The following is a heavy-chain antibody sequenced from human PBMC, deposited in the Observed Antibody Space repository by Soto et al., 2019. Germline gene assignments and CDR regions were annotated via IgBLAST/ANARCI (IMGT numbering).Heavy chain of an antibody. CDR3: ARDSIVARGNFQH. CDR2: INAGNGNT. V-gene: IGHV1-3*01. CDR1: GYTFTSYA. J-gene: IGHJ1*01. D-gene: IGHD6-6*01. Sequence: GASVKVSCKASGYTFTSYAMHWVRQAPGQRLEWMGWINAGNGNTKYSQKFQGRVTITRDTSASTAYMELSSLRSEDTAVYYCARDSIVARGNFQHWGQGTLVTVSS.